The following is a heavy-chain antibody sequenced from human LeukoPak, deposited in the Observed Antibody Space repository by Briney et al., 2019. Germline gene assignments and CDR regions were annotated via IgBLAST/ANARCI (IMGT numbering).Heavy chain of an antibody. V-gene: IGHV4-59*01. J-gene: IGHJ4*02. CDR3: ASTLITFGGLMTFYFDS. D-gene: IGHD3-16*01. Sequence: SETLSLTCTISGASISDYCWSWIRQSPGKGLEWIGYIYSSGSTNYNPSLNSRVTISVDTSKKHFFLKLTSVTAADTAVYYCASTLITFGGLMTFYFDSWGQGTLVTVSS. CDR2: IYSSGST. CDR1: GASISDYC.